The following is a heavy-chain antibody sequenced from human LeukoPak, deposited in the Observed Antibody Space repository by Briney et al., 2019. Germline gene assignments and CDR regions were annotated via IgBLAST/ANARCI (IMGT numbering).Heavy chain of an antibody. CDR3: AREVVYCSSTSCSSHFDY. CDR2: IYYSGST. CDR1: GGSISSYY. V-gene: IGHV4-59*01. D-gene: IGHD2-2*01. Sequence: SETLSLTCTVSGGSISSYYWSWTRQPPGKGLEWIGYIYYSGSTNYNPSLKSRVTISVDTSKNQFSLKLSSVTAADTAVYYCAREVVYCSSTSCSSHFDYWGQGTLVTVSS. J-gene: IGHJ4*02.